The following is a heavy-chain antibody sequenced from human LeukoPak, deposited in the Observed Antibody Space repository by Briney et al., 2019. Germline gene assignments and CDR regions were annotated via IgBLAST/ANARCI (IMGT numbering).Heavy chain of an antibody. D-gene: IGHD6-13*01. CDR2: INWNGSIT. CDR3: ARVYLSQQLVPGLDY. Sequence: GGSLRLSCAASGFIFDDYGMSWVRQAPGKGLEWVSGINWNGSITVYADFVKGRFTISRDNAKNSLYLKMNSLRAEDTALYYCARVYLSQQLVPGLDYWGQGTLVTVSS. CDR1: GFIFDDYG. V-gene: IGHV3-20*04. J-gene: IGHJ4*02.